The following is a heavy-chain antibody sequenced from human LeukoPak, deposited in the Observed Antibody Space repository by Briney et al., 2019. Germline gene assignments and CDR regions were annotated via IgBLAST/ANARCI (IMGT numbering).Heavy chain of an antibody. CDR2: INPNSGGT. CDR3: ARDPVAFYSSGPHGDI. V-gene: IGHV1-2*02. J-gene: IGHJ3*02. CDR1: GYTFTGYY. D-gene: IGHD6-19*01. Sequence: ASVKVPCKASGYTFTGYYMHWVRQAPGQGLEWMGWINPNSGGTNYAQKFQGRVTMTRDTSISTAYMELSRLRSDDTAVYYCARDPVAFYSSGPHGDIWGQGTMVTVSS.